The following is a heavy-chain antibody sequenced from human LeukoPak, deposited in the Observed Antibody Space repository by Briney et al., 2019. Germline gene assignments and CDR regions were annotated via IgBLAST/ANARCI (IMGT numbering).Heavy chain of an antibody. D-gene: IGHD3-3*01. Sequence: PGGSLRLSCAASGFTFSAYWMYWVRQAPGKGLVWVSRINTDGSSPTYAASVKGRFTISRDNAKNTLYLQMNSLRADDTAVYYCAREGYEDAFDIWGQGTMVTVSS. J-gene: IGHJ3*02. V-gene: IGHV3-74*01. CDR3: AREGYEDAFDI. CDR2: INTDGSSP. CDR1: GFTFSAYW.